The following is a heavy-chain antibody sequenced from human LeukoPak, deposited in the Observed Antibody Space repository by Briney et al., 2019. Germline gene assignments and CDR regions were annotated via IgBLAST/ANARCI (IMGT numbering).Heavy chain of an antibody. D-gene: IGHD3-10*01. CDR3: ARHGAHNYYGSGSYLNWFDP. Sequence: SETLSLTCTVSGGSISSYYWSWIRRPPGKGLEWIGYIYYSGSTNYNPSLKSRVTISVDTSKNQFSLKLSSVTAADTAVYYCARHGAHNYYGSGSYLNWFDPWGQGTLVTVSS. J-gene: IGHJ5*02. CDR1: GGSISSYY. CDR2: IYYSGST. V-gene: IGHV4-59*08.